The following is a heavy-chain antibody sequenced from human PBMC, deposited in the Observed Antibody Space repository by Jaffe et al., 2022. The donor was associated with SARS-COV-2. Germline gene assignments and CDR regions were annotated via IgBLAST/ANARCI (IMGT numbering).Heavy chain of an antibody. CDR1: GFTFSSYS. CDR2: ISASSNYI. D-gene: IGHD2-2*01. J-gene: IGHJ4*02. V-gene: IGHV3-21*01. Sequence: EVQLVESGGGLVKPGGSLRLSCAASGFTFSSYSMNWVRQAPGKGLEWVSSISASSNYIYYADSVKGRFTISRDNAKNSLYLQMNSLRAEDTAVYYCARASESSRNTPLYWGQGTLVTVSS. CDR3: ARASESSRNTPLY.